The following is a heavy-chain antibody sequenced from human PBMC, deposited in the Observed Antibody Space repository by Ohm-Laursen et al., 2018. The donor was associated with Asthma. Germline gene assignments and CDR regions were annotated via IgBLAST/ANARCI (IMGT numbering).Heavy chain of an antibody. J-gene: IGHJ4*02. V-gene: IGHV4-31*03. CDR3: ASGGGCSGGSCYFEFDY. D-gene: IGHD2-15*01. Sequence: TLSLTCTVSGGSISSGGYYWSWIRQHPGKGLEWIGYIYYSGSTYYNPSLKSRVTISVGTSKNQFSLKLSSVTAADTAVYYCASGGGCSGGSCYFEFDYWGQGTLVTVSS. CDR1: GGSISSGGYY. CDR2: IYYSGST.